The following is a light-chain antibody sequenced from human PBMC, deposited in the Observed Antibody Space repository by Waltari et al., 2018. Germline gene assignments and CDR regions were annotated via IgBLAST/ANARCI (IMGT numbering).Light chain of an antibody. CDR3: QHYVRLPVT. V-gene: IGKV3-20*01. J-gene: IGKJ1*01. CDR1: QSVGRS. CDR2: GAS. Sequence: EIVLTQSPGTLSLSPGERATLSCWASQSVGRSLAWYQQKRGQAPRLLIYGASTRATGVPDRFSGNGSGTDFSLTISRLEPEDFAVYYCQHYVRLPVTFGQGTKVEI.